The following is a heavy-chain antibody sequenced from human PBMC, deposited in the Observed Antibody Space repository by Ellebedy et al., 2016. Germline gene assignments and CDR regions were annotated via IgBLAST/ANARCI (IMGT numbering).Heavy chain of an antibody. V-gene: IGHV3-15*01. CDR1: GFIFSNGW. CDR2: IKSKINGGTT. Sequence: GESLKISCGASGFIFSNGWMTWVRQAPGKGLEWVGRIKSKINGGTTDYAAPVKGRFTISRDDSKNTLYLQMNSLEIEDTAVYYCTIETGYGRGFWDDAFEFWGQGTMVTVSS. CDR3: TIETGYGRGFWDDAFEF. D-gene: IGHD6-19*01. J-gene: IGHJ3*01.